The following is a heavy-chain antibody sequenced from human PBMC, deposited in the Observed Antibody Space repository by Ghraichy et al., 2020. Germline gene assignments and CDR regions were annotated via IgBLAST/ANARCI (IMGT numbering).Heavy chain of an antibody. D-gene: IGHD2-2*01. CDR1: GGSVSTNSGA. V-gene: IGHV6-1*01. CDR3: TGDRGTSRTGSEY. J-gene: IGHJ4*02. CDR2: IYYRSKWIY. Sequence: SETLSLTCAISGGSVSTNSGAWNWVRQSPSRGLEWLGRIYYRSKWIYDYAVSVKSRITINPDTSKNQFSLHLNSVTPEDTAVYYCTGDRGTSRTGSEYWGQGTLVTVSS.